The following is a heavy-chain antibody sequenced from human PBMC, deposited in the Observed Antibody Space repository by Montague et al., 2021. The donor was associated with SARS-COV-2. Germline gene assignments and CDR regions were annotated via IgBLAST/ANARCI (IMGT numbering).Heavy chain of an antibody. Sequence: SETLSLTCTVSGGSMSDHYWAWIRQPPGKGLEWLAYIYYSGGINSNASXXSRVSMSVDTSKNQFSLKLTSVTAADTAVYYCARVEFDGGYDSVPLDVWGQGTTVTVSS. CDR3: ARVEFDGGYDSVPLDV. CDR2: IYYSGGI. D-gene: IGHD5-12*01. CDR1: GGSMSDHY. V-gene: IGHV4-59*11. J-gene: IGHJ6*02.